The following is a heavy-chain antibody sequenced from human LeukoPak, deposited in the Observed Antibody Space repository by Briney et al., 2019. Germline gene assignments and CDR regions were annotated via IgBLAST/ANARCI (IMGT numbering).Heavy chain of an antibody. D-gene: IGHD2-21*02. CDR1: GGTFSSYA. CDR3: ARASPYCGGDCYFDY. J-gene: IGHJ4*02. CDR2: IIPIFGTA. Sequence: SVTVSCKASGGTFSSYAISWVRQAPGQGLEWMGGIIPIFGTANYAQKFQGRVTITADESTSTAYMELSSLRSEDTAVYYCARASPYCGGDCYFDYWGQGTLVTVSS. V-gene: IGHV1-69*13.